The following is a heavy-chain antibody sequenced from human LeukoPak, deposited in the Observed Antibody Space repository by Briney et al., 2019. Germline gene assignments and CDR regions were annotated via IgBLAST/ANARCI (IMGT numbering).Heavy chain of an antibody. CDR1: GFTFSSYW. D-gene: IGHD6-13*01. Sequence: AGGSLRLSCAASGFTFSSYWMHWVRQPPGKGLVWVSRINTDGSSTSYADSVKGRFTISRDNAKNTLYLQMNSLRAEDTAVYYCARGSIAAAGTSFDYWGQGTLVTVSS. V-gene: IGHV3-74*01. J-gene: IGHJ4*02. CDR3: ARGSIAAAGTSFDY. CDR2: INTDGSST.